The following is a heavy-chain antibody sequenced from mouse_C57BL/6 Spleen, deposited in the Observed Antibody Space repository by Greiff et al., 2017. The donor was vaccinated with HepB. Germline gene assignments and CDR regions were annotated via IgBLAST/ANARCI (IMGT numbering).Heavy chain of an antibody. Sequence: VQLQQSGAELARPGASVKLSCKASGYTFTSYGISWVKQRTGQGLEWIGEIYPRSGNTYYNEKFKGKATLTADKSSSTAYMELRSLTSEDSAVYFCASYYYGSSRSYYAMDYWGQGTSVTVSS. J-gene: IGHJ4*01. CDR2: IYPRSGNT. CDR3: ASYYYGSSRSYYAMDY. D-gene: IGHD1-1*01. CDR1: GYTFTSYG. V-gene: IGHV1-81*01.